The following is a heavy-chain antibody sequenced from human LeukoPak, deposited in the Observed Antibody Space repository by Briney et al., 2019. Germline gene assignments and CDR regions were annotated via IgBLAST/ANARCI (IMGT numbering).Heavy chain of an antibody. V-gene: IGHV3-15*01. D-gene: IGHD2-2*01. J-gene: IGHJ6*02. CDR3: ARCQDLVPAAVVYYYYYGMDV. Sequence: PGGSLRLSCAASGFTYSNAWMSWVRQAPGKGLEWVGRIKSKTDGGTTDYAAPVKGRFTISRGDSKNTLYLQMNSLRAEDTAVYYCARCQDLVPAAVVYYYYYGMDVWGQGTTVTVSS. CDR1: GFTYSNAW. CDR2: IKSKTDGGTT.